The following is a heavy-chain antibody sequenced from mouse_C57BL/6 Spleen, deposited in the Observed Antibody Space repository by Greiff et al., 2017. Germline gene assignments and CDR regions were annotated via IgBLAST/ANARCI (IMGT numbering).Heavy chain of an antibody. V-gene: IGHV1-75*01. J-gene: IGHJ3*01. CDR1: GYTFTDYY. CDR3: ARAGDGNYLAWFAY. CDR2: ICPGSGST. Sequence: QVQLQQSGPELVKPGASVKISCKASGYTFTDYYINWVKQRPGKGLEWIGWICPGSGSTYYNEKLKGKAPLTVDKSSSTAYMLLSIQTSADSAGEFCARAGDGNYLAWFAYWGQGTLVTVSA. D-gene: IGHD2-1*01.